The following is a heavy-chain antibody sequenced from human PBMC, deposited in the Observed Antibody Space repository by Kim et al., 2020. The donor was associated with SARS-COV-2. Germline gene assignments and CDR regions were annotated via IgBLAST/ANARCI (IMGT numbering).Heavy chain of an antibody. CDR1: GFTFSSYW. CDR2: INSDGSST. CDR3: ARETLSFRLFSVAGTRRGGAFDI. V-gene: IGHV3-74*01. J-gene: IGHJ3*02. D-gene: IGHD6-19*01. Sequence: GGSLRLSCAASGFTFSSYWMHWVRQAPGKGLVWVSRINSDGSSTSYADSVKGRFTISRDNAKNTLYLQMNSLRAEDTAVYYCARETLSFRLFSVAGTRRGGAFDIWGQGTMVTVSS.